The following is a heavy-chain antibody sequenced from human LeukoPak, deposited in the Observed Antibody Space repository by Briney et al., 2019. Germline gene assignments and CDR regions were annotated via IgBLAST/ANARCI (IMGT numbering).Heavy chain of an antibody. J-gene: IGHJ5*02. V-gene: IGHV1-69*13. CDR2: IIPIFGTA. Sequence: SVTVSCKASGGTFSSYAISWVRQAPGQGLEWMGGIIPIFGTANYAQKFQGRVTITADESTSTAYMELSSLRSEDTAVYYCARLNIVVVPAAIRAPRYNWFDPWGQGTLVTVSS. D-gene: IGHD2-2*01. CDR1: GGTFSSYA. CDR3: ARLNIVVVPAAIRAPRYNWFDP.